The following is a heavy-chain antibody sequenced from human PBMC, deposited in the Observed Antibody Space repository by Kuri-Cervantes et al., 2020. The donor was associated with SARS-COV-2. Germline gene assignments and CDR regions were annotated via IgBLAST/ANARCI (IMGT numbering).Heavy chain of an antibody. J-gene: IGHJ5*02. CDR3: AKDPGPHIVVVPAAIS. V-gene: IGHV3-23*01. D-gene: IGHD2-2*01. Sequence: GESLKISCAASGFTFSSYAMSWVRQAPGEGLEWVSAISGSGGSTYYADSVKGRFTISRDNSKNTLYLQMNSLRAEDTAVYYCAKDPGPHIVVVPAAISWGQGTLVTVSS. CDR1: GFTFSSYA. CDR2: ISGSGGST.